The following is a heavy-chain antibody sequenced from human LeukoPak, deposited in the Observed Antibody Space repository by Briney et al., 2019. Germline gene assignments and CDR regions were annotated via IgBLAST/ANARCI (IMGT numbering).Heavy chain of an antibody. Sequence: GGSLRLSCAASGFTFSSYGMHWVRQAPGKGLEWVAFIRDDGSNKYYADSVKGRFTISRDNSKNTLYLQMNSLRAEDTAVYYCAKAGPMVRGVIIPPLGYWGQGTLLTVSS. D-gene: IGHD3-10*01. J-gene: IGHJ4*02. V-gene: IGHV3-30*02. CDR3: AKAGPMVRGVIIPPLGY. CDR1: GFTFSSYG. CDR2: IRDDGSNK.